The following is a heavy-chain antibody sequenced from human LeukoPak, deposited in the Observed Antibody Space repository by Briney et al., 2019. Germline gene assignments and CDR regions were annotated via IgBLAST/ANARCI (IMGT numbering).Heavy chain of an antibody. CDR2: INHSGST. CDR1: GGFFSGYY. Sequence: PSETLSLTCAVYGGFFSGYYWSWIRQPPGKGLEWIGEINHSGSTNYNPSLKSRVTISVDTSKNQFSLKLSSVTAADTAVYYCARGIFGSKYYFDYWGQGTLVTVSS. D-gene: IGHD3-3*02. V-gene: IGHV4-34*01. J-gene: IGHJ4*02. CDR3: ARGIFGSKYYFDY.